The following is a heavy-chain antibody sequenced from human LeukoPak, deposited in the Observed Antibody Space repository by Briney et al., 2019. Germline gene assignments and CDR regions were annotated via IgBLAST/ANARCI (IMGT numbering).Heavy chain of an antibody. CDR1: GFTFSDAW. CDR3: TTQQELEHLFDD. J-gene: IGHJ4*02. Sequence: GGSLTLSCEAAGFTFSDAWMSWVRQAPGKGLEWVGRIKSKAHGGVAHYAAPVKGRFAISIDESENTLFLEMNSLKTEDTAVYYCTTQQELEHLFDDWGQGTLVTVSS. D-gene: IGHD1/OR15-1a*01. CDR2: IKSKAHGGVA. V-gene: IGHV3-15*01.